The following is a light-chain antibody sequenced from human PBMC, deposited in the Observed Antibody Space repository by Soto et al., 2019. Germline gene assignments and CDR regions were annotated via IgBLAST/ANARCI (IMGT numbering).Light chain of an antibody. Sequence: DIQMAQSPSTLSTSVGDRVTITCRASQSISNWLAWYQQKPGQAPKVLIYKASILESGVPSRFSGSGSGTEFTLTISSLQPDDFATYYCLQYYTYPWTFGLGTKVEIK. J-gene: IGKJ1*01. CDR3: LQYYTYPWT. CDR1: QSISNW. V-gene: IGKV1-5*03. CDR2: KAS.